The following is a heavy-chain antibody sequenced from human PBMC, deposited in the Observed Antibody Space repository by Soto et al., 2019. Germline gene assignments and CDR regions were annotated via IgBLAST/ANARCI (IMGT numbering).Heavy chain of an antibody. Sequence: SVKVSCKASGYTFTSYAMHWVRQAPGQGLEWMGGIIPIFGTANYAQKFQGRVTITADGSTNTAYMELNSLTSEDTAVYYCARIPRYSFPTSDDLDSWGQGTLVTVSS. CDR3: ARIPRYSFPTSDDLDS. D-gene: IGHD5-18*01. CDR1: GYTFTSYA. V-gene: IGHV1-69*13. J-gene: IGHJ4*02. CDR2: IIPIFGTA.